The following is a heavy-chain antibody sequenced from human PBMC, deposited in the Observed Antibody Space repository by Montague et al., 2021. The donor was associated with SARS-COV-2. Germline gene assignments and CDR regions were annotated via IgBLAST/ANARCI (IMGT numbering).Heavy chain of an antibody. J-gene: IGHJ4*02. CDR3: ARREDYYGSGSYPN. Sequence: SETLSLTCTVSGGSISSSSYYWGWIRQPPGKGLEWIGCISYSGSTYYNPSLRSRVTISVDTSKNQFSLKLSSVTAADTAVYYCARREDYYGSGSYPNWGQGTLVTVSS. CDR1: GGSISSSSYY. D-gene: IGHD3-10*01. V-gene: IGHV4-39*01. CDR2: ISYSGST.